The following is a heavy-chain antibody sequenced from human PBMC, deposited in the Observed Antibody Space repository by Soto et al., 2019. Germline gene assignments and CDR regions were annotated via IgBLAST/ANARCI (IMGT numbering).Heavy chain of an antibody. J-gene: IGHJ4*02. Sequence: SETLSLTCAVSGGSISSGGYSWSWLRQPPGKGLEWIGNIHYNGSTKYNPSLKSRVTMSVDTSKNQFSLKLISVTAADTAKYFCAREGNLGRWLQPLDFWGQGTLVTVSS. CDR1: GGSISSGGYS. D-gene: IGHD5-12*01. CDR3: AREGNLGRWLQPLDF. CDR2: IHYNGST. V-gene: IGHV4-61*08.